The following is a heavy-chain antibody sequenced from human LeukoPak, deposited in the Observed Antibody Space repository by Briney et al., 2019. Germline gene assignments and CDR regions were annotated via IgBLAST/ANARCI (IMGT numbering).Heavy chain of an antibody. CDR3: ARHQIVGATRSPFDY. CDR2: IDPSDSYS. CDR1: GYSFTSYW. Sequence: GESLRISCKVSGYSFTSYWISWVRQMPGKGLEWMGRIDPSDSYSTYSPSFQGQVTISADKSISTAYLQWSSLKASDSAMYYCARHQIVGATRSPFDYWGQGTLVTVSS. D-gene: IGHD1-26*01. J-gene: IGHJ4*02. V-gene: IGHV5-10-1*04.